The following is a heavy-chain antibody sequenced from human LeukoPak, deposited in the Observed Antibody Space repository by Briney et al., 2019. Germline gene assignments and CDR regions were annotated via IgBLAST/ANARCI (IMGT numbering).Heavy chain of an antibody. CDR2: INSDGSST. D-gene: IGHD2-2*01. CDR1: GFTFSTYW. CDR3: ATDVPAVTIFGY. J-gene: IGHJ4*02. V-gene: IGHV3-74*01. Sequence: GGSLRLSCAASGFTFSTYWMHWVRQAPGTGLAWVSLINSDGSSTNYADSVKGRFTISRDNAKNTLYLQMNSLRAEDTAVYYCATDVPAVTIFGYWGQGTLVTVSS.